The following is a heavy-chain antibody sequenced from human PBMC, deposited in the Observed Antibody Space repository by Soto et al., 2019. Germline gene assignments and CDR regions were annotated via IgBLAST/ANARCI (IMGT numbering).Heavy chain of an antibody. CDR2: ISYDGSNK. CDR3: ASLYSSSWSRNYYYGMDV. D-gene: IGHD6-13*01. J-gene: IGHJ6*02. V-gene: IGHV3-30-3*01. Sequence: PGGSLRLSCAASGFTFSSYAMHWVRQAPGKGLEWVAVISYDGSNKYYADSVKGRFTISRDNSKNTLYLQMYSLRAEDTAVYYCASLYSSSWSRNYYYGMDVWGQGTTVTVSS. CDR1: GFTFSSYA.